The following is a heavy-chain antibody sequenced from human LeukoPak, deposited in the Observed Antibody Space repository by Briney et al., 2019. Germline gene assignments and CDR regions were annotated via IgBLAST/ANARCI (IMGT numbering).Heavy chain of an antibody. Sequence: SETLSLTCTVSGGSLSSGGYYWSWIRQHPGRGLEWVGYIYYSGSTYYNPSLKSRVTISVDTSKNQFSLKLSSVTAADTAVYYCAREVVVVTSPMSTNWYFDLWGRGTLVTVSS. CDR3: AREVVVVTSPMSTNWYFDL. D-gene: IGHD2-21*02. J-gene: IGHJ2*01. CDR1: GGSLSSGGYY. V-gene: IGHV4-31*03. CDR2: IYYSGST.